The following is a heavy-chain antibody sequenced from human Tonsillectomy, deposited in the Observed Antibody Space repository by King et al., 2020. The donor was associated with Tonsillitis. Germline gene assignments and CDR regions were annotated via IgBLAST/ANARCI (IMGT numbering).Heavy chain of an antibody. J-gene: IGHJ4*02. D-gene: IGHD3-22*01. Sequence: VQLVESGGGVVQPGGSLRLSCAASGFTFTSYAMHWVRQAPGKGLEWVAVIRYDGGDTYYADSVKGRFTVSRDNSKNTLYLQMNSLRAEDTAVYYCAKDLYYYESSGKDLDYWGQGTLVTVSA. V-gene: IGHV3-30*02. CDR3: AKDLYYYESSGKDLDY. CDR1: GFTFTSYA. CDR2: IRYDGGDT.